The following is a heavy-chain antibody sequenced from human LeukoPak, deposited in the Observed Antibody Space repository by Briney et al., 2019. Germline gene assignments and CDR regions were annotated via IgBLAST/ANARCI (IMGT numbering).Heavy chain of an antibody. CDR1: GYTFTSYG. CDR2: ISTYNGNT. J-gene: IGHJ5*02. CDR3: ARDRGYCSSTSCYVFMFDP. V-gene: IGHV1-18*01. D-gene: IGHD2-2*01. Sequence: ASVKVSCKASGYTFTSYGISWVRQAPGQGLEWMGWISTYNGNTNYAQMLQGRVTMTRDTSISTAYMELSRLRSDDTAVYYCARDRGYCSSTSCYVFMFDPWGQGTLVTVSS.